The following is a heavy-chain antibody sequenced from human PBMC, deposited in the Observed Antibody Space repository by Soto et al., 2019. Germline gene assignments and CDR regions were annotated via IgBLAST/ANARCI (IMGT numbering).Heavy chain of an antibody. CDR1: GGTFSSYA. J-gene: IGHJ6*02. CDR3: AIVATILHYYYYGMDV. Sequence: QVQLVQSGAEVKKPGSSVKVSCKASGGTFSSYAISWVRQAPGQGLEWMGGIIPIFGTANYAQKFQGRVTITADESTSTAYMELSSLRSENTAVYYCAIVATILHYYYYGMDVWGQGTTVTVSS. CDR2: IIPIFGTA. V-gene: IGHV1-69*01. D-gene: IGHD5-12*01.